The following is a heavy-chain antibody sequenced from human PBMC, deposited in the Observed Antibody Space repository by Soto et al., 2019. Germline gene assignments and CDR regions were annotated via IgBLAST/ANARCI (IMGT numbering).Heavy chain of an antibody. D-gene: IGHD2-15*01. CDR2: INYRGTT. Sequence: PSETLSLTCTVSGGPIINGHTYLNWIRQHPEKGLEWLGYINYRGTTNYNPALKSRILISIDTSKNQFSLSLTSVTAADTAVYYCARDAPEVAPYWGKGTLVTVSS. CDR1: GGPIINGHTY. V-gene: IGHV4-31*03. J-gene: IGHJ4*02. CDR3: ARDAPEVAPY.